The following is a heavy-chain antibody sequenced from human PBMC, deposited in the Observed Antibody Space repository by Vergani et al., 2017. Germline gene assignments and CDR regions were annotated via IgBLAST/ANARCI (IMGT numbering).Heavy chain of an antibody. CDR2: IKQDGSEK. V-gene: IGHV3-7*03. Sequence: EVQLVESGGGLVQPGGSLRLSCAASGFTFSSYWMSWVRQAPGKGLEWVANIKQDGSEKYYVDSVKGRFTISRDNAKNSLYLQMNSLRAEHTAVYYCARASPRGSGSYSSWGQGTLVTVSS. CDR3: ARASPRGSGSYSS. D-gene: IGHD3-10*01. J-gene: IGHJ5*02. CDR1: GFTFSSYW.